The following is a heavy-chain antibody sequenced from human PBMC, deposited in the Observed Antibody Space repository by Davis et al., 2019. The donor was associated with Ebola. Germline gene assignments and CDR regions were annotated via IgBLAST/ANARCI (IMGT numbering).Heavy chain of an antibody. CDR2: ISYDGSNK. CDR3: APDLSIAVAGIFDY. J-gene: IGHJ4*02. V-gene: IGHV3-30-3*01. Sequence: GESLKIPCAASGFTFSSYAMHWVRQAPGKGLEWVAVISYDGSNKYYADSVKGRFTISRDNSKNTLYLQMNSLRAEDTAVYYCAPDLSIAVAGIFDYWGQGTLVTVSS. CDR1: GFTFSSYA. D-gene: IGHD6-19*01.